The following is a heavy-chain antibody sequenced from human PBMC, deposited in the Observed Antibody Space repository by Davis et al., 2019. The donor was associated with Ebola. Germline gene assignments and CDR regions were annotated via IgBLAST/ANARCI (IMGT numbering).Heavy chain of an antibody. CDR2: IKQDGSEK. Sequence: PGGSLRLSCAASGFTFSSYWMSWVRQAPGKVLEWVANIKQDGSEKYYVDSVKGRFTISRDNAKNSLYLQMNSLRAEDTAVYYCARELWFGPHPGRNFDYWGQGTLVTVSS. V-gene: IGHV3-7*01. D-gene: IGHD3-10*01. J-gene: IGHJ4*02. CDR3: ARELWFGPHPGRNFDY. CDR1: GFTFSSYW.